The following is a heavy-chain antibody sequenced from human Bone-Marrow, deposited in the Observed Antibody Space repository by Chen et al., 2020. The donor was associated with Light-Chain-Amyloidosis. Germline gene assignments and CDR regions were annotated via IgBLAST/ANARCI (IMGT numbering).Heavy chain of an antibody. V-gene: IGHV3-33*01. D-gene: IGHD1-26*01. J-gene: IGHJ4*02. Sequence: GFAFSSYAMSWVRQAPGKGLEWVAVIWYDGSNKYYADSVKGRFTISRDNSKNTLYLQMNSLRAEDTAVYYCAREGYSGSYYGYWGQGTLVTVSS. CDR1: GFAFSSYA. CDR2: IWYDGSNK. CDR3: AREGYSGSYYGY.